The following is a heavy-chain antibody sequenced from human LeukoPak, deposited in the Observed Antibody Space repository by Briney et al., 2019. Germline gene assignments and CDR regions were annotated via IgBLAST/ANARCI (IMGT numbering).Heavy chain of an antibody. D-gene: IGHD6-19*01. CDR2: ISGDSTYV. CDR3: ARGDEWLAFDY. V-gene: IGHV3-21*04. CDR1: GFTFRDYT. Sequence: GGSLRLSCVASGFTFRDYTMNWVRQAPGKGLEWVSSISGDSTYVNYADSVKGRFTISRDNAKNSLYLQMNSLRAEDTAVYYCARGDEWLAFDYWGQGTLVTVSS. J-gene: IGHJ4*02.